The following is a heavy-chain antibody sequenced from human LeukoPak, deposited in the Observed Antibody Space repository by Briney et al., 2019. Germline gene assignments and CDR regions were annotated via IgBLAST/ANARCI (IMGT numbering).Heavy chain of an antibody. D-gene: IGHD5-12*01. CDR2: IRSSSET. CDR1: GFIFSQYS. CDR3: ARDAGNSGYGCDL. Sequence: GGSLRLSCAASGFIFSQYSMNWVRQAPGKGLEWVSHIRSSSETFYADSVKGRFTISRDNARNSPYLQMNNLRGEDTAIYYCARDAGNSGYGCDLWGQGTLVTVSS. J-gene: IGHJ5*02. V-gene: IGHV3-48*01.